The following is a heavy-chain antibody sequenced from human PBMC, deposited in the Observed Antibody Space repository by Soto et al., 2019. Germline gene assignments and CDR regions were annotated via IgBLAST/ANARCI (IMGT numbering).Heavy chain of an antibody. J-gene: IGHJ4*02. CDR2: IYYSGST. D-gene: IGHD5-18*01. Sequence: QVQLQESGPGLVKPSQTLSLTCTVSGDSVSSGDYYWSWIHQRPGKGLEWIGYIYYSGSTYYNPSLKSRVTLSVDTSKNQFSLRLTSVTAADTAVYYCATPKIQLWTFDYWGQGTLVTVSS. V-gene: IGHV4-31*03. CDR3: ATPKIQLWTFDY. CDR1: GDSVSSGDYY.